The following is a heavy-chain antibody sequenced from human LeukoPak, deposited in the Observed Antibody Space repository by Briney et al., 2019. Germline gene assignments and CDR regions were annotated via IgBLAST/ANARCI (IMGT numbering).Heavy chain of an antibody. J-gene: IGHJ3*02. D-gene: IGHD2-2*02. V-gene: IGHV3-53*01. Sequence: PGGSLRLSCAVSGFTVSGNYMSWVRQAPGKGLEWVSLIYSGGTTYYADSVKGRFTISRDNAKNSLYLQMNSLRAEDTALYYCARRDIVVVPAAIIGAFDIWGQGTMVTVSS. CDR2: IYSGGTT. CDR1: GFTVSGNY. CDR3: ARRDIVVVPAAIIGAFDI.